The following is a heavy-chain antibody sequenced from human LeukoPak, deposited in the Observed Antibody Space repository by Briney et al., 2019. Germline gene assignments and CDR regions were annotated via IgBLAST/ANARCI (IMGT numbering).Heavy chain of an antibody. J-gene: IGHJ4*02. CDR3: ARKLMSSRRFEY. V-gene: IGHV3-30*02. D-gene: IGHD2-8*01. CDR1: GFAFNVSG. Sequence: PGGSLRLSCEGSGFAFNVSGMHWIRQAPGKGLEWVAFIKADGVFTNYAEAVKGRFTISRDNSDNTVFLQMESVRPDDTAVYYCARKLMSSRRFEYWGQGTLVTVSS. CDR2: IKADGVFT.